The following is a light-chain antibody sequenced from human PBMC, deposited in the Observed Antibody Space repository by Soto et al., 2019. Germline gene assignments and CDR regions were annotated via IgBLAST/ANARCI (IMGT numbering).Light chain of an antibody. CDR3: MQGTHWPPFT. Sequence: DVVMTQSPLSLPVTLGQPASISCRSSQSLVYSDGNTYLTWFQQRPGQSPRRLIYKVSKRDSGVQDRFSGSGSGTDFTLKISRVEAEDVGVYYCMQGTHWPPFTFGPGTKVDIK. V-gene: IGKV2-30*01. J-gene: IGKJ3*01. CDR2: KVS. CDR1: QSLVYSDGNTY.